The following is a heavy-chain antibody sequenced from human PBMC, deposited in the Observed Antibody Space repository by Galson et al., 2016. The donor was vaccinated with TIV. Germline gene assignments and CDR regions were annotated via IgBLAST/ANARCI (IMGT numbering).Heavy chain of an antibody. D-gene: IGHD3-3*01. CDR1: GFTFTTYA. J-gene: IGHJ4*02. CDR3: AKDRVKTVFGAGSFDF. Sequence: SLRLSCAASGFTFTTYAMNWVRQAPGKGLEWVSSISFTGGSPYYADPVKGRFTVSRDNSKNTVYLQMNRLRTDDTATYFCAKDRVKTVFGAGSFDFWGQGTRLTVSS. V-gene: IGHV3-23*01. CDR2: ISFTGGSP.